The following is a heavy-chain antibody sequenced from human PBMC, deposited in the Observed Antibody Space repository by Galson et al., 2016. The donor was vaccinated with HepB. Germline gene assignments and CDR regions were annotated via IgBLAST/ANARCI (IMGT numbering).Heavy chain of an antibody. V-gene: IGHV1-2*02. D-gene: IGHD3/OR15-3a*01. J-gene: IGHJ3*02. CDR1: GYTFIGYY. CDR3: ARVGGTYIDTSDI. CDR2: INPSSGGT. Sequence: SVKVSCKASGYTFIGYYIHWVRQAPGQGLEWMGWINPSSGGTGSAQKFQGRVTMTRDRSIRTAYMEVSSLTSDDTAVYYCARVGGTYIDTSDIWGQGTMVTVSS.